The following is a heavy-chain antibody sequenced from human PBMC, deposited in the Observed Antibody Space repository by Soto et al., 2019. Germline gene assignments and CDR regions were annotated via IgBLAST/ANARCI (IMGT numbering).Heavy chain of an antibody. CDR3: AKDSGAVLRYFDWLLPEDYFDY. J-gene: IGHJ4*02. D-gene: IGHD3-9*01. CDR2: ISGSGGST. V-gene: IGHV3-23*01. Sequence: GGSLRLSCAASGFTFSSYAMSWVRQAPGKGLEWVSAISGSGGSTYYADSVKGRFTISRDNSKNTLYLQMNSLRAEDTAVYYCAKDSGAVLRYFDWLLPEDYFDYWGKGTLVTVS. CDR1: GFTFSSYA.